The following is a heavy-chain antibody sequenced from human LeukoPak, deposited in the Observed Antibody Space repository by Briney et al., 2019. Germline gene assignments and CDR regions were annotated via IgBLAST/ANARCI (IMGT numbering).Heavy chain of an antibody. CDR1: GGSFSGYY. D-gene: IGHD2-15*01. Sequence: SETLSLTCAVYGGSFSGYYWSWIRQPAGKGLEWIGHIYTSGSTNYNPSLKSRVTMSVDTSKNQFSLKLSSVTAADTAVYYCASGGESDTFDIWGQGTMVTVSS. CDR3: ASGGESDTFDI. V-gene: IGHV4-59*10. CDR2: IYTSGST. J-gene: IGHJ3*02.